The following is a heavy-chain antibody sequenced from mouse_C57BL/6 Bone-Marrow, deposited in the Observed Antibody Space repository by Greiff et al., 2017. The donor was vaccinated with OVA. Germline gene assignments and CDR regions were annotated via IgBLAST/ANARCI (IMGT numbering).Heavy chain of an antibody. CDR1: GYTFTSYG. CDR3: AGVGLWLLRDWYFDV. D-gene: IGHD2-3*01. V-gene: IGHV1-58*01. Sequence: EVQLVESGAELVRPGSSVKMSCKTSGYTFTSYGINWVKQRPGQGLEWIGYIYIGNGYTDYNEKFKGKATLTSDTSSSTAYMQLSSLTSEDSAIYFCAGVGLWLLRDWYFDVWGTGTTVTVSS. CDR2: IYIGNGYT. J-gene: IGHJ1*03.